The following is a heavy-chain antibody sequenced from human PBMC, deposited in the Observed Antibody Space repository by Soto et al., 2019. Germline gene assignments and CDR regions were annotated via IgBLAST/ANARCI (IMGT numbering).Heavy chain of an antibody. CDR2: TGGSGVAT. CDR3: AKDSPFSGTGRLASDY. J-gene: IGHJ4*02. V-gene: IGHV3-23*01. D-gene: IGHD3-10*01. CDR1: GFTFSGYA. Sequence: EVQLLESGGALVQPGGSLRLYCAASGFTFSGYAMTWVRQAPGKGLEWVSSTGGSGVATYYADSVTGRFTISRDNSKNTLYLQMDSLRAEDTAVYYCAKDSPFSGTGRLASDYRGQGTLVNVSS.